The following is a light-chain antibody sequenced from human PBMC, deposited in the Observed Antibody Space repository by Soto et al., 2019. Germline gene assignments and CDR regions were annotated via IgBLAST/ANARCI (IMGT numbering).Light chain of an antibody. CDR2: DAS. CDR1: QSLGTW. V-gene: IGKV1-5*01. J-gene: IGKJ4*01. Sequence: DIQMTQSPSTLSASVGDRVTITCRASQSLGTWLAWYQQKPGQAPKLLIYDASSLEGGVPSRFRGSGSGTQFTLTISSLQPDDFATYYCQQYNSYPLTFGGGTKVDIK. CDR3: QQYNSYPLT.